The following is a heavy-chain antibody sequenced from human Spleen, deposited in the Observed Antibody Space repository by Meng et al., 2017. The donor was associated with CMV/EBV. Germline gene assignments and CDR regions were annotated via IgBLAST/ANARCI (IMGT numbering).Heavy chain of an antibody. Sequence: ETLSLTCAASGFTFSTYWMSWVRQAPGKGLEWVANIKQDGSEKYYVDSVKGRFTISRDNAENLLYLQMNSLRAEDTAIYYCTRDSRALFDYWGQGTLVTVSS. J-gene: IGHJ4*02. CDR1: GFTFSTYW. CDR3: TRDSRALFDY. V-gene: IGHV3-7*01. CDR2: IKQDGSEK.